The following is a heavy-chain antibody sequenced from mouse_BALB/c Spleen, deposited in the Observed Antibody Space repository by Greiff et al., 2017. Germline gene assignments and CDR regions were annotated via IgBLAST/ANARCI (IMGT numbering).Heavy chain of an antibody. CDR2: IDPFNGGT. V-gene: IGHV1S135*01. CDR1: GYSFTSYY. J-gene: IGHJ3*01. Sequence: VQLKQSGPELMKPGASVKISCKASGYSFTSYYMHWVKQSHGKSLEWIGYIDPFNGGTSYNQKFKGKATLTVDKSSSTAYMHLSSLTSEDSAVYYCARDGNLAYWGQGTLVTVSA. CDR3: ARDGNLAY. D-gene: IGHD2-1*01.